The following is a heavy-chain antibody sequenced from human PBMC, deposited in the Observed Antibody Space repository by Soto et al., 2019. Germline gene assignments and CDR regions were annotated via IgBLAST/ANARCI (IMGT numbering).Heavy chain of an antibody. D-gene: IGHD6-19*01. CDR1: GGSINSGDYY. CDR2: ISYSGNT. CDR3: AIEVSPNSRGWYTVLVRWFDP. Sequence: VQLQESGPGLVKPSQTLSLTCTVSGGSINSGDYYWSWVRQVPGKGLEWSGFISYSGNTHYNPSLESRVTISKDPSKNQFSLRLNSMTAADSAVYYCAIEVSPNSRGWYTVLVRWFDPWGQGTLVTVSS. J-gene: IGHJ5*02. V-gene: IGHV4-31*03.